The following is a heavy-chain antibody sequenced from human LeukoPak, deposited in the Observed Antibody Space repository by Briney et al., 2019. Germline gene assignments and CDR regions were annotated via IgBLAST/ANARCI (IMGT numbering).Heavy chain of an antibody. D-gene: IGHD5-18*01. CDR1: GVTFSNAW. Sequence: GGSLRLSCAASGVTFSNAWMSWVRQAPGKGLEWVGRIKSESDGGTTDYAAPVKGRFTISRDDSKNTLYLQMNSLKTEDTAEYYCTTGLKRGYSYGYWGQGTLVTVSS. V-gene: IGHV3-15*01. J-gene: IGHJ4*02. CDR3: TTGLKRGYSYGY. CDR2: IKSESDGGTT.